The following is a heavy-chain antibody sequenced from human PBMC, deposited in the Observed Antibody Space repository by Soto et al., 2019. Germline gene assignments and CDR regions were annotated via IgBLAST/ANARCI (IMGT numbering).Heavy chain of an antibody. CDR1: GLTFSSYA. V-gene: IGHV3-23*01. CDR3: ARETEGPSDDFWSGYFVRATQNYYYYYMDV. D-gene: IGHD3-3*01. CDR2: ISGSGGST. Sequence: GGSLRLSCAASGLTFSSYAMSWVRQAPGKGLEWVSAISGSGGSTYYADSVKGRFTISRDNSKNTLYLQMNSLRAEDTAVYYCARETEGPSDDFWSGYFVRATQNYYYYYMDVWGKGTTVTVSS. J-gene: IGHJ6*03.